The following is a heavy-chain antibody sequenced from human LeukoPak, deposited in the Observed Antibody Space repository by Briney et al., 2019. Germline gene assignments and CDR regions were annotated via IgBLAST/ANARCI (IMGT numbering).Heavy chain of an antibody. Sequence: ASVKVSCKASGGTFISYAISWVRQAPGQGVEWMGRIIPIFGTATYAQKFQGRLTITTDESTSTAYMELSSLRSEDTAVYYCARVADTAMEYYFDYWGQGTLVTVSS. CDR2: IIPIFGTA. CDR3: ARVADTAMEYYFDY. CDR1: GGTFISYA. D-gene: IGHD5-18*01. J-gene: IGHJ4*02. V-gene: IGHV1-69*05.